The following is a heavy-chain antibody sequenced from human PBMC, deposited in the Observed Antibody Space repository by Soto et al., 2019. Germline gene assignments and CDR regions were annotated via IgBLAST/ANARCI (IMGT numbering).Heavy chain of an antibody. Sequence: PSETPSPTCAVSGCSLSSGGYSWSWVPQPPGKGLEWIGYIYHSGSTYYNPSLKSRVTISVDRSKNQFSLKLSSVTAADTAVYYCARASDIDWGFDPWGQGTLVTVSS. CDR2: IYHSGST. J-gene: IGHJ5*02. CDR3: ARASDIDWGFDP. V-gene: IGHV4-30-2*01. CDR1: GCSLSSGGYS. D-gene: IGHD2-21*01.